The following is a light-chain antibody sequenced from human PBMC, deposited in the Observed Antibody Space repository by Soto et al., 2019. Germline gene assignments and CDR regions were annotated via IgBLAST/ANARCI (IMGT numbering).Light chain of an antibody. CDR1: QGISNY. CDR3: QSYNSARWT. CDR2: AAS. Sequence: DIQMTQSPPSLSASVGDRVTITCRASQGISNYLAWYQQKSGKVPKLLIYAASTLRSGVPSRFSGSGSGTDFTLTISSLQPEDVATYYCQSYNSARWTFGQGTKVEIK. V-gene: IGKV1-27*01. J-gene: IGKJ1*01.